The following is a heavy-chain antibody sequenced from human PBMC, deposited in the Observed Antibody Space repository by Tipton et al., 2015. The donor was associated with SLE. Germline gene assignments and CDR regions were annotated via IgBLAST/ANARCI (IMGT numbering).Heavy chain of an antibody. D-gene: IGHD6-6*01. Sequence: GSLRLSCAASGFTFSSYWMHWVRQAPGKGLVWVSRINSDGSSTSYADSVKGRFTISRDNAKNTLYLQMNSLRAEDTAVYYCARGSSSRGYDAFDIWGQGTMVTVSS. CDR3: ARGSSSRGYDAFDI. CDR2: INSDGSST. V-gene: IGHV3-74*01. J-gene: IGHJ3*02. CDR1: GFTFSSYW.